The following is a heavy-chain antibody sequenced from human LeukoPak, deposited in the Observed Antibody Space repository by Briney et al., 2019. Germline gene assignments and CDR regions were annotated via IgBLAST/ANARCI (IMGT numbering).Heavy chain of an antibody. CDR3: ARDPKYSSSWYYYYYYMDV. Sequence: ASVKVSCKASGYTFTGYYMHWVRQAPGQGLEWMGWINPNSGGTNYAQKFQGRVTMTRDTSISTAYMELSRLRSDDTAVYYCARDPKYSSSWYYYYYYMDVWGKGTTVTVSS. D-gene: IGHD6-13*01. J-gene: IGHJ6*03. V-gene: IGHV1-2*02. CDR2: INPNSGGT. CDR1: GYTFTGYY.